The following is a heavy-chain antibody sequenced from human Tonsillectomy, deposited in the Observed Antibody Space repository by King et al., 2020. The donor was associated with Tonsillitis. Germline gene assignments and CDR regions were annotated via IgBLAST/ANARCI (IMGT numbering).Heavy chain of an antibody. CDR2: ISYDRINK. CDR1: GFIFSSYG. D-gene: IGHD3-9*01. J-gene: IGHJ4*02. Sequence: VQLVESGGGVVQPGRSLRLSCAASGFIFSSYGMHWVRQAPGKGLEWVAVISYDRINKYYADSVKGRFTISRDNAKNTLYLQMNSVRGEDTAVYYCARDRGELLTFDNWGQGILVTVSS. V-gene: IGHV3-33*05. CDR3: ARDRGELLTFDN.